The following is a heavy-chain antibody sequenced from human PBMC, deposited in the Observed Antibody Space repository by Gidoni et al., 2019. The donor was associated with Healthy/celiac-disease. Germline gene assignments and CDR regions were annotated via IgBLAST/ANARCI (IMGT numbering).Heavy chain of an antibody. V-gene: IGHV3-13*01. J-gene: IGHJ3*02. CDR1: GFTFSSYD. Sequence: GFTFSSYDMHWVRQATGKGLEWVSAIGTAGDTYYPGSVKGRFTISRENAKNSLYLQMNSLRAEDTAVYYCARPTSTGGAFDIWGQGTMVTVSS. CDR3: ARPTSTGGAFDI. CDR2: IGTAGDT. D-gene: IGHD3-10*01.